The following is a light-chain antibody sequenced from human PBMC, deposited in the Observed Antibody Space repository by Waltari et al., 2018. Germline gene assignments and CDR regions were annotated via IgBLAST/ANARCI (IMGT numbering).Light chain of an antibody. J-gene: IGKJ1*01. CDR3: QHSEA. CDR2: DAA. V-gene: IGKV1-33*01. CDR1: HDVINY. Sequence: DMQMTQSPASLSASVGDRVTITCQPSHDVINYINWYQQKPGKAPQLLSYDAATLKTGVPSRFSGRQSGTYFTLTISGLQPEDVGTYYCQHSEAFGQGTTVEI.